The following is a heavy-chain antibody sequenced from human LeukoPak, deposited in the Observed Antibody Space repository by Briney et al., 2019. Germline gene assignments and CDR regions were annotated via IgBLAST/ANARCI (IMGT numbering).Heavy chain of an antibody. J-gene: IGHJ6*02. D-gene: IGHD3-9*01. Sequence: GGSLRLSCAASGFTFSDYWMHWVRQAPGKGLVWVSRIISDGTSTTYADSVKGRFTMSRDNAKNTLYLETNSLRADDTAVYYCARDARYNIDVWGRGTTVTVAS. CDR3: ARDARYNIDV. CDR2: IISDGTST. V-gene: IGHV3-74*01. CDR1: GFTFSDYW.